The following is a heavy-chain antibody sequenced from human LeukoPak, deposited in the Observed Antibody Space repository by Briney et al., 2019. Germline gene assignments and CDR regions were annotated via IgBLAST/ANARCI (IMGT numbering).Heavy chain of an antibody. D-gene: IGHD2-15*01. CDR2: ISSSSVYI. CDR1: GFTFSTYS. J-gene: IGHJ4*02. V-gene: IGHV3-21*01. Sequence: GGSLRLSCAASGFTFSTYSMNWVRQAPGKGLEWVSSISSSSVYIYYADSVKGRFTISRDNAKNSLYLQMNSLRAEDTAVYYCARGSGYCSGGSCCIDYWGQGTLVTVSS. CDR3: ARGSGYCSGGSCCIDY.